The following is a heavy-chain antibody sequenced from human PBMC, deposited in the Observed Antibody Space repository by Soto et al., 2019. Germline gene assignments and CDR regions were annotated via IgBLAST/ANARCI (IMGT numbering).Heavy chain of an antibody. V-gene: IGHV3-30*03. CDR3: ARWGTTGGLDF. D-gene: IGHD3-16*01. CDR2: TSYDGSNA. CDR1: GFTFRSFV. J-gene: IGHJ4*02. Sequence: QVQLVESGGGVVQPGTSLRLSCVGSGFTFRSFVTHWVRQAPGKGLEWVALTSYDGSNAYYGDSVKGRFTISRDNSKNTVDLQMDSLRVEDTALYYCARWGTTGGLDFWGQGTLVSVSS.